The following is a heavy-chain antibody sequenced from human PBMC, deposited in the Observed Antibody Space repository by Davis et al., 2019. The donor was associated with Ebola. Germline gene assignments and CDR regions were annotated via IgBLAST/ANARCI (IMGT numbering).Heavy chain of an antibody. CDR3: AKVARFLEWSLYYYYGMDV. CDR1: GFTFGDYT. Sequence: GESLKISCAASGFTFGDYTMHWVRQAPGKALEWVSLINRDDSRTYYADSVKGRFTISRDNSKNTLYLQMNSLRAEDTAVYYCAKVARFLEWSLYYYYGMDVWGQGTTVTVSS. CDR2: INRDDSRT. V-gene: IGHV3-43*01. D-gene: IGHD3-3*01. J-gene: IGHJ6*02.